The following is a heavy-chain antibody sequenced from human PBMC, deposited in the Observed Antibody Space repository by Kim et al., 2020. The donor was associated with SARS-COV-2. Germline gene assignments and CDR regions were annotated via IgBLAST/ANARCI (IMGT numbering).Heavy chain of an antibody. CDR1: GFTFSSYG. Sequence: GGSLRLSCAASGFTFSSYGMHWVRQAPGKGLEWVAVISYDGSNKYYADSVKGRFTISRDNSKNTLYLQMNSLRAEDTAVYYCAKDFRWFGELSGSFDYWGQGTLVTVSS. V-gene: IGHV3-30*18. D-gene: IGHD3-10*01. CDR3: AKDFRWFGELSGSFDY. CDR2: ISYDGSNK. J-gene: IGHJ4*02.